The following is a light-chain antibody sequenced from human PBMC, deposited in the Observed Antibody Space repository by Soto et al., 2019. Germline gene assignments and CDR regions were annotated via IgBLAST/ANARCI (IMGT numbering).Light chain of an antibody. CDR2: WAS. Sequence: DIVMTQSPDSLAVSLGERATINCKSSQTVLYSSNNKNYLAWYQQKPGQPPKVLIYWASTRESGVPDRFSGSGSGTDFTLTITSLQAEDVAVYYCKQYYTTPPYTFGQGTKLEIK. J-gene: IGKJ2*01. CDR1: QTVLYSSNNKNY. CDR3: KQYYTTPPYT. V-gene: IGKV4-1*01.